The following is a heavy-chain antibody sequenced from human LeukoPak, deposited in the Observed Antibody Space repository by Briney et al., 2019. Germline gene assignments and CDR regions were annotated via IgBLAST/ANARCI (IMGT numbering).Heavy chain of an antibody. CDR3: ARGAPWELPETFDY. Sequence: ASVKVSCKASGYTFTGYYMHWVRQAPGQGLEWMGWINPNSGGTNYAQKFQGRVTMTRDTSISTAYMELSRLRSGDTAVYYCARGAPWELPETFDYWGQGTLVTVSS. CDR2: INPNSGGT. J-gene: IGHJ4*02. D-gene: IGHD1-26*01. CDR1: GYTFTGYY. V-gene: IGHV1-2*02.